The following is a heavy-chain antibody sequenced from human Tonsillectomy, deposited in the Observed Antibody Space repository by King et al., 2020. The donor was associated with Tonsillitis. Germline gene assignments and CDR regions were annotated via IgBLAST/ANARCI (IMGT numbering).Heavy chain of an antibody. CDR2: IRYDGSNK. V-gene: IGHV3-30*02. CDR1: GFTFSSYG. J-gene: IGHJ4*02. CDR3: AKDLPEGTTAD. D-gene: IGHD4-17*01. Sequence: VQLVESGGGVVQPGGSLRLSCAASGFTFSSYGMHWVRQAPGKGLEWVAFIRYDGSNKYYADSVKGRFTISRDNSKNTLYLQMNSLRAEDTAVYYCAKDLPEGTTADWGQGTLVTVSS.